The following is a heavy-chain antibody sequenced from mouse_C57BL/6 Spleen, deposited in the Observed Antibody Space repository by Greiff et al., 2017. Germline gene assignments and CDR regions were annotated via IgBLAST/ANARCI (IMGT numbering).Heavy chain of an antibody. D-gene: IGHD2-3*01. V-gene: IGHV1-15*01. CDR2: IDPETGGT. CDR3: TRGHGYYAGGWFAY. J-gene: IGHJ3*01. CDR1: GYTFTDYE. Sequence: QVQLQQSGAELVRPGASVTLSCKASGYTFTDYEMHWVKQTPVHGLEWIGAIDPETGGTAYNQKFKGKAILTADKSSSTAYMELRSLTSEDSAVYCCTRGHGYYAGGWFAYWGQGTLVTVSA.